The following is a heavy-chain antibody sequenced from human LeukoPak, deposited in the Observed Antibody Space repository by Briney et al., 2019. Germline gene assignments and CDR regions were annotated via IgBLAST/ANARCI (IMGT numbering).Heavy chain of an antibody. D-gene: IGHD6-19*01. CDR1: GYTFTGYY. V-gene: IGHV1-2*02. Sequence: ASVKVSCKASGYTFTGYYMHWVRQAPGQGLEWMGWINPNSGGTNYAQKFQGRVTMTRDTSISTAYMELSRLRSDDTAVYYCARVGLTYSSGWYYWFDPWGQGTLVTVSS. J-gene: IGHJ5*02. CDR2: INPNSGGT. CDR3: ARVGLTYSSGWYYWFDP.